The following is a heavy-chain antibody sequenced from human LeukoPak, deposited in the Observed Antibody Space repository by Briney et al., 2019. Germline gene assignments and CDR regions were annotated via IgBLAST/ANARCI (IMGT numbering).Heavy chain of an antibody. CDR2: IYSGNT. Sequence: GGSLRLSCTVSGFTVSSNSMSWVRQAPGKGLEWVSFIYSGNTHYSDSVKGRFTISRDNAKNSLYLQMNSLRAEDTAVYYCARIALTTVTTLIDYWGQGTLVTVSS. CDR1: GFTVSSNS. V-gene: IGHV3-53*01. D-gene: IGHD4-17*01. J-gene: IGHJ4*02. CDR3: ARIALTTVTTLIDY.